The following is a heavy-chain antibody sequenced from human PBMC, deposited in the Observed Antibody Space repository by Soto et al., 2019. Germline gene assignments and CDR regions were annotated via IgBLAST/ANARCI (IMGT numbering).Heavy chain of an antibody. CDR3: VRTSITSQSGGGYFES. CDR2: ISYSGTT. D-gene: IGHD2-2*01. V-gene: IGHV4-39*01. CDR1: GGFISSSSY. Sequence: QLQLKESGPGLVKPSETLSLTCTVSGGFISSSSYWGWVRQPPGKGLEWIASISYSGTTYYNPSLKNRVTISVATSTNQFSLRLSSVTAADAAVFYCVRTSITSQSGGGYFESWGQGTLVTVSS. J-gene: IGHJ4*02.